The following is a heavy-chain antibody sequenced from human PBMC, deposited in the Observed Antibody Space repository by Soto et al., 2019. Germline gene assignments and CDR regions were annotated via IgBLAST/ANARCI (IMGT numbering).Heavy chain of an antibody. CDR1: GGFISDYS. CDR2: VHINGNT. D-gene: IGHD1-20*01. Sequence: KPSETLSLTCTVSGGFISDYSMSWIRQSAGKGLEWVGRVHINGNTHYNPSLRGRVTMSVDTSNNQFHLRVTSVTAADTAVYYCARESGDNWTYEVYWGQGTLVTVSS. V-gene: IGHV4-4*07. CDR3: ARESGDNWTYEVY. J-gene: IGHJ4*02.